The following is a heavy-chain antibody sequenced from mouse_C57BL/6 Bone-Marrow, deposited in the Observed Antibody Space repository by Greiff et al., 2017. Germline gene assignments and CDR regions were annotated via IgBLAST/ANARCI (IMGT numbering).Heavy chain of an antibody. CDR1: GYTFTDYE. D-gene: IGHD3-3*01. J-gene: IGHJ3*01. CDR2: IDPETGGT. CDR3: TRGTAY. Sequence: QVQLQQSGAELVRPGASVTLSCKASGYTFTDYEMHWVKQTPVHGLEWIGAIDPETGGTAYNQKFKGKAILTADKSASTAYMELCSRTSEDSAVYYCTRGTAYWVQGTLVTFSA. V-gene: IGHV1-15*01.